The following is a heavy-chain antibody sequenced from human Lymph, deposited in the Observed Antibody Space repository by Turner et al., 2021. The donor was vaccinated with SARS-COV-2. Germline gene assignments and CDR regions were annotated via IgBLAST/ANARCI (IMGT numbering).Heavy chain of an antibody. Sequence: QVQLVQSGAEVKKPGSSVKVSCKASGGTFSSSAISWVRQAPGQGLEWVGGIIPMLGKANYAEKFQGRVTIPADKTTSTAYMELSSLRSEDTAVYYCARIVAPGMGGGVYYYYYGMDVWGQGTTVTVSS. CDR3: ARIVAPGMGGGVYYYYYGMDV. J-gene: IGHJ6*02. V-gene: IGHV1-69*10. D-gene: IGHD2-2*01. CDR1: GGTFSSSA. CDR2: IIPMLGKA.